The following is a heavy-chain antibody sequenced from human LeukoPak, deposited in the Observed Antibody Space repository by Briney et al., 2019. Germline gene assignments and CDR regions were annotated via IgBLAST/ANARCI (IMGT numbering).Heavy chain of an antibody. CDR3: ARGKSVFGVVTYPNDY. Sequence: GGSLRVSCAASGFTFSSYAMSWVRQAPGKGLEWVSALSGSGDSTYYADSVKGRFTISRDNSKNTLYLQMNSLRAEDTAVYYCARGKSVFGVVTYPNDYWGQGTLVTVSS. CDR2: LSGSGDST. V-gene: IGHV3-23*01. CDR1: GFTFSSYA. D-gene: IGHD3-3*01. J-gene: IGHJ4*02.